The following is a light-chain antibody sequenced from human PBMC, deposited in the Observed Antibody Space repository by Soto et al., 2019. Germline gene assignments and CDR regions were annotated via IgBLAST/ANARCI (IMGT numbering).Light chain of an antibody. V-gene: IGKV1-39*01. CDR1: QSIRSY. Sequence: DIQRTQSPSSLSASVGDRVTITCRASQSIRSYLNWYQQKPGKAPKLLIYAASSLQSGVPSRFSGSGSGTDFTLTISSLQPVDFATYYCQQSYSTPWTFGQGTKVEIK. CDR3: QQSYSTPWT. J-gene: IGKJ1*01. CDR2: AAS.